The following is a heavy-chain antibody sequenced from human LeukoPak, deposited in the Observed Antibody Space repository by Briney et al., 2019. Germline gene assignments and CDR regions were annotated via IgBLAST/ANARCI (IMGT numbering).Heavy chain of an antibody. V-gene: IGHV3-66*01. D-gene: IGHD3-10*01. Sequence: PGGSLRLSCAASGFTVSSNYMSWVRQAPGKGLEWVSVIYSGGSTYYADSVKGRFTISRDNSKNTLYLQMNSLRAEDTAVYYCARDMSLLWFGELLGAFDIWGQGTMVTVSS. CDR3: ARDMSLLWFGELLGAFDI. CDR1: GFTVSSNY. J-gene: IGHJ3*02. CDR2: IYSGGST.